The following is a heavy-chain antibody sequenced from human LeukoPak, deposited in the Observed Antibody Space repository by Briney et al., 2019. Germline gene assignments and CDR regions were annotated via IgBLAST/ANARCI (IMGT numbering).Heavy chain of an antibody. CDR1: GGSISSGGHY. D-gene: IGHD3-10*01. Sequence: SETLSLTCTVSGGSISSGGHYWTWIRQHPGKGLEWIAYIYHTGTTYYNPSLKSRVNISVDTSKNQFSLKLSSVTAADTAVYYCAASLRFGELELYGMDVWGQGTTVTVSS. V-gene: IGHV4-31*03. J-gene: IGHJ6*02. CDR3: AASLRFGELELYGMDV. CDR2: IYHTGTT.